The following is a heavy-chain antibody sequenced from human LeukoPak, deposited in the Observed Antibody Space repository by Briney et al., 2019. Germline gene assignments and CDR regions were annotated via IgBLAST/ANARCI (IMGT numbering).Heavy chain of an antibody. CDR1: GFTFSSYA. D-gene: IGHD3-22*01. CDR2: ISYDGSNK. Sequence: GGSLRLSCAASGFTFSSYAMHWVRQAPGKGLEWVAVISYDGSNKYYADSVKGRFTISRDNSKNTLYLQMNSLRAEDTAVYYCARDGDSYDSWLGTYGMDVWGQGTTVTVSS. V-gene: IGHV3-30-3*01. CDR3: ARDGDSYDSWLGTYGMDV. J-gene: IGHJ6*02.